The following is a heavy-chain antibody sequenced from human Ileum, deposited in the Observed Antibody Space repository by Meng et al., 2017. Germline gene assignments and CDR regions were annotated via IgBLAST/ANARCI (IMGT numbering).Heavy chain of an antibody. CDR1: GGSINSAGYY. CDR2: IYYSGTT. Sequence: VQLQESGPGLVKPSQPLSLNCSVSGGSINSAGYYWSWIRQHPGKGLEWIGYIYYSGTTYYNPSLKSRVAISIDTSNNQFSLKLSSVTAADTAVYYCARVPSGGSGVYGWIDPWGQGTLVTVSS. J-gene: IGHJ5*02. CDR3: ARVPSGGSGVYGWIDP. V-gene: IGHV4-31*03. D-gene: IGHD3-10*01.